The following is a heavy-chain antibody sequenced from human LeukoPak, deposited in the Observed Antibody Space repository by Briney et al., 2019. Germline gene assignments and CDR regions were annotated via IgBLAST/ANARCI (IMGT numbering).Heavy chain of an antibody. CDR2: ISHSGSP. V-gene: IGHV4-34*01. CDR1: GGSFSGYY. CDR3: ARQKGYSSGWYHNWFDP. D-gene: IGHD6-19*01. J-gene: IGHJ5*02. Sequence: RPSETLSLACAVYGGSFSGYYWSWIRQPPGKGLEWIGEISHSGSPNYNPSLKSRVTVSVDTSKNQFSLKLSSVTAADTAVYYCARQKGYSSGWYHNWFDPWGQGTLVTVSS.